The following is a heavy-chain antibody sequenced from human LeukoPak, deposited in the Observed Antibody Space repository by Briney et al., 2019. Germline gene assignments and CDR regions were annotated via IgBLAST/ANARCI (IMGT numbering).Heavy chain of an antibody. Sequence: RGSLRLSCAASGFTFSSYWMSWVRQAPVKGLEWVANIKQDGSEKYYVDSVKGRFTISRDNAKNSLYLQMNSLRAKDTAVYYCARDYSSSWYIGDAFDIWGQGTMVTVSS. V-gene: IGHV3-7*01. CDR2: IKQDGSEK. D-gene: IGHD6-13*01. J-gene: IGHJ3*02. CDR3: ARDYSSSWYIGDAFDI. CDR1: GFTFSSYW.